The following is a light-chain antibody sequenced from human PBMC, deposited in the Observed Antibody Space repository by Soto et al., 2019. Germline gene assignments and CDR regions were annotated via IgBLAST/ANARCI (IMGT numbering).Light chain of an antibody. V-gene: IGLV1-44*01. CDR3: AAWDDSLNGFYV. CDR2: SNN. Sequence: QSVLTQPPSASGTPGQRVTLSCSGSSSTIGSNTVNWYQQLPGTAPKLLIYSNNQRPSGVPDRFSGSKSGTSASLAISGLQSEDEADYYCAAWDDSLNGFYVFGTGTKLTVL. J-gene: IGLJ1*01. CDR1: SSTIGSNT.